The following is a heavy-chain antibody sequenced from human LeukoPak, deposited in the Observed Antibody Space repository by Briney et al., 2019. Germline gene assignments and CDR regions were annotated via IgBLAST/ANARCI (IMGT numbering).Heavy chain of an antibody. Sequence: VGSLRLSCAASGFTFSSYSMSWVRQAPGKGLEWVSNINHDGSEKYYADSVKGRFTISRDNAKNTLYLQMNSLRAHDTALYYLARVSGSFWSGSSNWLDPWGEGTLVTVSS. CDR3: ARVSGSFWSGSSNWLDP. D-gene: IGHD3-3*01. V-gene: IGHV3-7*01. J-gene: IGHJ5*02. CDR2: INHDGSEK. CDR1: GFTFSSYS.